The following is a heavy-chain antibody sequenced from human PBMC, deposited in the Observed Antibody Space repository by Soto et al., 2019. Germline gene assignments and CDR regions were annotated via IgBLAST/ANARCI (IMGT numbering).Heavy chain of an antibody. J-gene: IGHJ4*01. CDR2: ISHRGST. Sequence: QVQLQESGSGLVKPSQTLSLIGAVSGGSISSGGYTWTWIRQSPGLGLEWIGYISHRGSTSYNPSLKRRVTISVDLSRNQFSLKLTSVIAADTAVYFCARARGSDSSSWYKQFDYWGHGALVTVSS. V-gene: IGHV4-30-2*06. D-gene: IGHD6-13*01. CDR3: ARARGSDSSSWYKQFDY. CDR1: GGSISSGGYT.